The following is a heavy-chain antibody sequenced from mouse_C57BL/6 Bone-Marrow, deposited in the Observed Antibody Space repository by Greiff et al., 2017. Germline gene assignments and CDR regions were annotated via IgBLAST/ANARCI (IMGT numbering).Heavy chain of an antibody. CDR2: IYPTSGRT. D-gene: IGHD4-1*01. J-gene: IGHJ2*01. V-gene: IGHV1-55*01. Sequence: QVQLQQPGAELVKPGASVKMSCKASGYTFTSYWITWVKQRPGQGLEWIGDIYPTSGRTNYNEKFKSKAILTVDTSSNTAYMRLSRLTSEDSAVFYCARSGALGRSCDYWGQGTTLTVSA. CDR1: GYTFTSYW. CDR3: ARSGALGRSCDY.